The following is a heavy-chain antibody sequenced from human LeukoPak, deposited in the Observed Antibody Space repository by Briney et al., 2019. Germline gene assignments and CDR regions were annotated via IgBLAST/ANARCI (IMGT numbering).Heavy chain of an antibody. CDR1: GYPFISYG. CDR2: ISGYNGNT. J-gene: IGHJ4*02. V-gene: IGHV1-18*01. D-gene: IGHD6-19*01. Sequence: ASVKVSCKASGYPFISYGISWVRQAPGQGLEWMGWISGYNGNTNYAQKLQGRVTMTTDTSTSTAYMELRSLRSDDTAVYYCARDDVAVAGTSSLAGTSSFDYWGQGTLVTVSS. CDR3: ARDDVAVAGTSSLAGTSSFDY.